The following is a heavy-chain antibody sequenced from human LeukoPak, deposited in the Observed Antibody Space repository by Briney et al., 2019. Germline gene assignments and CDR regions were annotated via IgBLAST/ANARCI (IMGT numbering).Heavy chain of an antibody. Sequence: PSETLSLTCAVYGGSFSGYYWSWIRQPPGKGLEWIGEINHSGSTNYNPSLKSRVTISVDTSKNQFSLKLSSVTAADTAVYYCASAPYGDYAFDYWGQGALVTVSS. D-gene: IGHD4-17*01. CDR1: GGSFSGYY. J-gene: IGHJ4*02. CDR2: INHSGST. CDR3: ASAPYGDYAFDY. V-gene: IGHV4-34*01.